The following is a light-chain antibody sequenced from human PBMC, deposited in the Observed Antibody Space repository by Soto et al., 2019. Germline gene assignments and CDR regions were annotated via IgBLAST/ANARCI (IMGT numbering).Light chain of an antibody. Sequence: ETVLTQSPGTLSLSPGERATLSCRASPSVSSSYLAWYQQKPGQAPRLLIYGASSRATGIPARCSGSGSGTDFTLTISRLEPEDFAVYYCQQYGSSPGTFGQGTKLEIK. V-gene: IGKV3-20*01. CDR1: PSVSSSY. CDR3: QQYGSSPGT. CDR2: GAS. J-gene: IGKJ2*01.